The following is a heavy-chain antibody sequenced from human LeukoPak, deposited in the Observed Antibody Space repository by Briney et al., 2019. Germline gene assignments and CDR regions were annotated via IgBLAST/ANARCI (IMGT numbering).Heavy chain of an antibody. D-gene: IGHD5-12*01. V-gene: IGHV3-48*01. Sequence: HSGGSLRLSCAASGFTFSSYAMNWVRQAPGKGLEWVSYISSSSSTIYYADSVKGRFTISRDNAKNSLYLQMNSLRAEDTAVYYCARASGRGWLRLSAFDIWGQGTMVTVSS. J-gene: IGHJ3*02. CDR2: ISSSSSTI. CDR3: ARASGRGWLRLSAFDI. CDR1: GFTFSSYA.